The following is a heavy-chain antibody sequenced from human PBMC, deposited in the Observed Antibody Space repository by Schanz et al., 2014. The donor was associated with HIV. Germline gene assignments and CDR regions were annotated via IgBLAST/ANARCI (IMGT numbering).Heavy chain of an antibody. CDR3: VKRGSEASSNTWFADS. CDR2: ISSTSTYR. D-gene: IGHD3-10*01. Sequence: EVQLLEFGGGSVRPGESLRLSCLASGFTFNNYAMSWVRQAPGKGLEWIASISSTSTYRFYAGSVKGRFTISRDNPEDTLYLQMNSLGVDDSAIYYCVKRGSEASSNTWFADSWGQGTLVTVSS. V-gene: IGHV3-23*01. CDR1: GFTFNNYA. J-gene: IGHJ4*02.